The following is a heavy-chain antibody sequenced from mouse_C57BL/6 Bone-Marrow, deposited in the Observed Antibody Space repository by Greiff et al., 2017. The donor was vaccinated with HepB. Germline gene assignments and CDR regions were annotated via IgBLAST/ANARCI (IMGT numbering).Heavy chain of an antibody. Sequence: QVQLKQSGAELMKPGASVKLSCKATGYTFTGYWIEWVKQRPGHGLEWIGEILPGSGSTNYNEKFKGKATFTADTSSNTAYMQLSSLTTEDSAIYYCARRLYGSSYWFAYWGQGTLVTVSA. CDR3: ARRLYGSSYWFAY. V-gene: IGHV1-9*01. J-gene: IGHJ3*01. CDR2: ILPGSGST. CDR1: GYTFTGYW. D-gene: IGHD1-1*01.